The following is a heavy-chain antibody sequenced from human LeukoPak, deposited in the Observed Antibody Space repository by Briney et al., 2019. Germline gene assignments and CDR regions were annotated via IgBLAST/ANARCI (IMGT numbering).Heavy chain of an antibody. Sequence: GGSLRLSCAASGFSFSTYIMHWVRQAPGKGLEWVSSISSSSSYIYYADSVKGRFTISRDNAKNSLYLQMNSLRAEDTAVYYCARNYDSSGLLDYWGQGTLVTVSS. CDR3: ARNYDSSGLLDY. CDR1: GFSFSTYI. V-gene: IGHV3-21*01. CDR2: ISSSSSYI. D-gene: IGHD3-22*01. J-gene: IGHJ4*02.